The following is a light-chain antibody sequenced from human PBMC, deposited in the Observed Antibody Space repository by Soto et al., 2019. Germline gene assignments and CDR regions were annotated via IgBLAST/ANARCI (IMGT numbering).Light chain of an antibody. Sequence: QSVLTQPASVSGSPGQSITISCTGTSSVFGSYNLVSWYQQHPGKAPKLMIYEDSKRPSGVSNRFSGSKSSNTASLTISGLQAEDDADYYCCSYAGSSTYVFGTGTKVTVL. V-gene: IGLV2-23*01. CDR1: SSVFGSYNL. CDR2: EDS. CDR3: CSYAGSSTYV. J-gene: IGLJ1*01.